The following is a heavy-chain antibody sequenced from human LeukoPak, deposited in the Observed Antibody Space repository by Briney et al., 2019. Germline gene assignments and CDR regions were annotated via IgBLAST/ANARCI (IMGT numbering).Heavy chain of an antibody. J-gene: IGHJ3*02. Sequence: GGSLRLSCAASGFTLSSYAMSWVRQAPGKGLEWVSAISGSGGSTHYADSVRGRFTISRDNSKNTLYLQMNSLRAEDTAVYYCAKRLTGYSSGWHDAFDIWGQGTMVTVSS. CDR3: AKRLTGYSSGWHDAFDI. CDR1: GFTLSSYA. V-gene: IGHV3-23*01. CDR2: ISGSGGST. D-gene: IGHD6-19*01.